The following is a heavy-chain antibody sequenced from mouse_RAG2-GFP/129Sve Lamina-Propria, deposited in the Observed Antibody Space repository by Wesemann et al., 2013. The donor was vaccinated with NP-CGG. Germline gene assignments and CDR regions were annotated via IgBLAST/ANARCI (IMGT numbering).Heavy chain of an antibody. CDR3: ARESSGYVWFAY. V-gene: IGHV3-6*01. CDR1: GYSITSGYY. J-gene: IGHJ3*01. D-gene: IGHD3-2*02. Sequence: DVQLQESGPGLVKPSQSLSLTCSVTGYSITSGYYWNWIRQFPGNKLEWMGYISYDGSNNYNPSLKNRISITRDTSKNQFFLKLNSVTTEDTATYYCARESSGYVWFAYWGQGTLVTVSA. CDR2: ISYDGSN.